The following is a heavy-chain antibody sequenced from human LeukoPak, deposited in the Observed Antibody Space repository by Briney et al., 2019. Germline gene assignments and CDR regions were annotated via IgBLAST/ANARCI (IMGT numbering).Heavy chain of an antibody. CDR1: GFTFSSYS. V-gene: IGHV3-21*01. Sequence: GGSLRLSCAASGFTFSSYSMNWVRQAPGKGLEWVSSISSSSYIYYADSVKGRFTISRDNAKNSLYLQMNSLRAEDTAVYYCARDGAGYSSGPWGQGTLLTVSS. D-gene: IGHD6-19*01. CDR2: ISSSSYI. CDR3: ARDGAGYSSGP. J-gene: IGHJ5*02.